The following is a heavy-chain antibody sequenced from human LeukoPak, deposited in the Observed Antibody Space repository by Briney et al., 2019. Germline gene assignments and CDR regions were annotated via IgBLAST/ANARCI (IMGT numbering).Heavy chain of an antibody. D-gene: IGHD3-22*01. Sequence: SETLSLTCIVSGGSISSSIYYWAWVRQPPGKGLEWIGYIYYSGSTYYNPSLKSRVTISVDTSKNQFSLKLSSVTAADTAVYYCAREDYYDSSGYWGHFDYWGQGTLVTVSS. CDR1: GGSISSSIYY. J-gene: IGHJ4*02. CDR2: IYYSGST. CDR3: AREDYYDSSGYWGHFDY. V-gene: IGHV4-30-4*08.